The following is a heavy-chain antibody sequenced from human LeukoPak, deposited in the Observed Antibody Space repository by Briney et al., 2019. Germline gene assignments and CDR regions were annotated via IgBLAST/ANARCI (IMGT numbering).Heavy chain of an antibody. CDR1: GFTFSRYS. J-gene: IGHJ4*02. CDR3: ARDSISFSTLASFDY. D-gene: IGHD3-3*02. V-gene: IGHV3-21*01. Sequence: GGSLRLSCAAAGFTFSRYSMNWVRQAPGKGLEWVSTIGTSTSYIYYADSVKGRFTGSRDNAKNSVYLQINSLRAEDTAVYYCARDSISFSTLASFDYWGQGTLVTVSS. CDR2: IGTSTSYI.